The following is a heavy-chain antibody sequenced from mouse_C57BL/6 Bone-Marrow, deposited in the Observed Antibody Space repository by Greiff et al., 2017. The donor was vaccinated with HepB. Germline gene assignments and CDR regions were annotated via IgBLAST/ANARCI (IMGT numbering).Heavy chain of an antibody. CDR2: IRSKSSNYAT. D-gene: IGHD1-1*01. J-gene: IGHJ4*01. V-gene: IGHV10-3*01. Sequence: EVMLVESGGGLVQPKGSLKLSCAASGFTFNTYAMHWVRQAPGKGLEWVARIRSKSSNYATYYADSVKDRFTISRDDSQSMLYLQMNNLKTEDTAMYYCVRGVTTVVAPYYYAMDYWGQGTSVTVSS. CDR1: GFTFNTYA. CDR3: VRGVTTVVAPYYYAMDY.